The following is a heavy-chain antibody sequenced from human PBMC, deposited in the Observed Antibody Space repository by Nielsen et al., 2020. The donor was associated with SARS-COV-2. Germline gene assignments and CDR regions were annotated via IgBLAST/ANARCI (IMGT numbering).Heavy chain of an antibody. J-gene: IGHJ4*02. CDR1: GGSFSGHY. CDR2: ITHAGTT. Sequence: SETLSLTCAVYGGSFSGHYWSWIHQTPVKGLEWIGEITHAGTTNYNPSLQSRVTISLDTSKKQFSLRLSSLTAADTAVYYCAGTLTIFGVAPTLDYWGQGTLVTVSS. D-gene: IGHD3-3*01. CDR3: AGTLTIFGVAPTLDY. V-gene: IGHV4-34*01.